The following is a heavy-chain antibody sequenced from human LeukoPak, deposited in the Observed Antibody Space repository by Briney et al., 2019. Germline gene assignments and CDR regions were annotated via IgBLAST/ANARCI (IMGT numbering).Heavy chain of an antibody. Sequence: PSETLSLTCTVSGGSISSYYWSWIRQPPGKGLEWIGYIYYSGSTNYNPSLKSRVTISVDTSKNQFSLKLSSVTAADTAVYYCARSFWYGGGYPNYFDYWGQGTLVTVSS. CDR2: IYYSGST. CDR3: ARSFWYGGGYPNYFDY. D-gene: IGHD2-21*01. J-gene: IGHJ4*02. CDR1: GGSISSYY. V-gene: IGHV4-59*01.